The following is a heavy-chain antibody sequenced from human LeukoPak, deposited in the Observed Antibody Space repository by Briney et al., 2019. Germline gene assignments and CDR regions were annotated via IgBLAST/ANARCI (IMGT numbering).Heavy chain of an antibody. CDR3: ARDLPTGSDYFDY. D-gene: IGHD6-6*01. J-gene: IGHJ4*02. CDR1: GFTFSDYY. Sequence: GTSLRLSCAASGFTFSDYYMSWIRQAPGKGLEWVSYISSSGSTIYYADSVKGRFTISRDNAKNSLYLQMSSLRADDTAVYYCARDLPTGSDYFDYWGQGTLVTVSS. V-gene: IGHV3-11*04. CDR2: ISSSGSTI.